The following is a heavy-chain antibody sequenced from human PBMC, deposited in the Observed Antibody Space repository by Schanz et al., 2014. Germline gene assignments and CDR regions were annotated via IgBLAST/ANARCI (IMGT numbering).Heavy chain of an antibody. V-gene: IGHV4-34*02. D-gene: IGHD3-10*01. Sequence: QVQLQQWGAGLLKPSETLSLTCDVYGGSFSGYFWSWIRQPPGKGLEWIGEINHSGNSYYNPSLKSRVTISGDTSKNHFSLKLTSVTAADTAVYYCATNMVQGTISDAFDIWGQGTMVTVAS. CDR2: INHSGNS. J-gene: IGHJ3*02. CDR1: GGSFSGYF. CDR3: ATNMVQGTISDAFDI.